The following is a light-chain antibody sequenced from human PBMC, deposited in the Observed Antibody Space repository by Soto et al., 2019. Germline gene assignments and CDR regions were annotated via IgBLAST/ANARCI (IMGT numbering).Light chain of an antibody. CDR3: QQYSTYPVT. Sequence: AIRMTQSPSSFSASTGDRVTITCRASQGINNYLAWYQQEPGKAPKLLIYAASTLQSGVPSRFSGSGSGIDFTLTISRLQSEDFATYFCQQYSTYPVTFGPGTKVDLK. CDR1: QGINNY. J-gene: IGKJ3*01. V-gene: IGKV1-8*01. CDR2: AAS.